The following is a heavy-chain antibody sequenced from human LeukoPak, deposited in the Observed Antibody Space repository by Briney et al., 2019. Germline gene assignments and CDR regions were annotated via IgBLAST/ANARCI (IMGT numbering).Heavy chain of an antibody. CDR2: INTNTGNP. Sequence: ASVKVSCKASGYTFTSYAMNWVRQAPGQGLEWMGWINTNTGNPTYAQGFAGRFAFSLDTSVSTAYLQISSLKAEDTAVYYCARMRNYDYVWGSYRSFDYWGQGTLVTVSS. D-gene: IGHD3-16*02. CDR1: GYTFTSYA. V-gene: IGHV7-4-1*02. J-gene: IGHJ4*02. CDR3: ARMRNYDYVWGSYRSFDY.